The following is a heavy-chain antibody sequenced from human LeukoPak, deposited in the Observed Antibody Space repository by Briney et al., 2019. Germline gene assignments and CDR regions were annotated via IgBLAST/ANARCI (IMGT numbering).Heavy chain of an antibody. CDR2: INPNGGGT. V-gene: IGHV1-2*02. J-gene: IGHJ6*03. CDR3: ARKMTGYYRPYYYYNRDV. Sequence: GASVKVSCKASGYTFTGYYMHWVRQAPGQGLEWMGWINPNGGGTNYAQKFQGRVTMTRDTSISTAYMELSRLRSDDTAVYYCARKMTGYYRPYYYYNRDVWGKGTTVTISS. D-gene: IGHD3-9*01. CDR1: GYTFTGYY.